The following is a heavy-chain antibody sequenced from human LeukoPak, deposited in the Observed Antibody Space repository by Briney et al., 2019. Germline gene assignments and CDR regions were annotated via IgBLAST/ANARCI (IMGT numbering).Heavy chain of an antibody. CDR3: AREDYFASGGTSY. J-gene: IGHJ4*02. CDR1: GYTFTSYY. D-gene: IGHD3-10*01. V-gene: IGHV1-46*01. CDR2: INPSGGSA. Sequence: GASVKVSCKASGYTFTSYYLHWVRQAPGQGLEWMGIINPSGGSATYAQKFQGRVTMTRDTSTSTVCMELSGLRSEDTAVYYCAREDYFASGGTSYWGQGSQVTVSS.